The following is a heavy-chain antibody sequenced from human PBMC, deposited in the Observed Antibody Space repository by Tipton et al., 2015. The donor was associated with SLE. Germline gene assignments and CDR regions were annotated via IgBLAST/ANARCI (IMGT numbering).Heavy chain of an antibody. CDR3: ARGGGSYYDY. V-gene: IGHV4-4*07. CDR1: GGSLNNHF. D-gene: IGHD1-26*01. CDR2: VSPSGGT. Sequence: TLSLTCTVSGGSLNNHFCSWIRQSAGKGLEWIGRVSPSGGTNYNPSLKSRVTMSVDTSRNQFSLRVNSVTAADTAVYYCARGGGSYYDYWGQGTLVTVSS. J-gene: IGHJ4*02.